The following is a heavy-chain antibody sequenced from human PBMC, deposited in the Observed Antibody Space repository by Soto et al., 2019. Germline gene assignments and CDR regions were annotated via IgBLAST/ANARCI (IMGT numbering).Heavy chain of an antibody. J-gene: IGHJ6*02. CDR3: ATVEMATITPNYYYYGMDV. D-gene: IGHD5-12*01. CDR2: IIPIFGTA. V-gene: IGHV1-69*13. Sequence: SVNVSCKPSGGTFSSYSISWGRQAPGQGLEWMGWIIPIFGTANYAQKFQGRVTITADESTSTAYMELSSLRSEDTAVYYCATVEMATITPNYYYYGMDVWGQGTTVTVSS. CDR1: GGTFSSYS.